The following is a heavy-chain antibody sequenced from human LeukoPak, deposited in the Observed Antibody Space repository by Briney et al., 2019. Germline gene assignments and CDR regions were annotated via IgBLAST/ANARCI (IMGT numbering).Heavy chain of an antibody. Sequence: GGSLRLSCVASGITFSNYAVSWVRQAPGKGLEWVGRIKSKTDDWTTDYAAPVKGRFTNSRDDSKNTLYLQMNSLKTEDTAVYYCTTYPWGFDYWGQGTLVTVSS. J-gene: IGHJ4*02. V-gene: IGHV3-15*01. CDR2: IKSKTDDWTT. D-gene: IGHD3-16*01. CDR1: GITFSNYA. CDR3: TTYPWGFDY.